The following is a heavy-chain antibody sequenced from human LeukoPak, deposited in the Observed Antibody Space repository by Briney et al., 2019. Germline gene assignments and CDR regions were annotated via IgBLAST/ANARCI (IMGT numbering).Heavy chain of an antibody. CDR1: GFTFNDYS. V-gene: IGHV3-43*01. J-gene: IGHJ4*02. D-gene: IGHD5-24*01. Sequence: GGSLRLSRPASGFTFNDYSMHWGRQAPGKGLEWVSLVSWDGDNTHYADSVKGRFTISRDNSKNSLYLQMNSLRTEDTAFYYCAKDLGRLQFYFDYWGQGTLVTVSS. CDR3: AKDLGRLQFYFDY. CDR2: VSWDGDNT.